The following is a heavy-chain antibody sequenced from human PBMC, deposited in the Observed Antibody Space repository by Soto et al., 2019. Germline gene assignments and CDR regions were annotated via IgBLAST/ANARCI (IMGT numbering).Heavy chain of an antibody. J-gene: IGHJ3*02. CDR3: ARQNNWNPLPNAFDI. CDR1: GFTFSSYG. D-gene: IGHD1-20*01. Sequence: PRLSCAASGFTFSSYGMHWVRRAPGKGLEWVAVIWYDGSNKYYADSVKGRFTISRDNSKNTLYLQMSSLRAEDTAVYYCARQNNWNPLPNAFDIWGQGTMVTVSS. CDR2: IWYDGSNK. V-gene: IGHV3-33*01.